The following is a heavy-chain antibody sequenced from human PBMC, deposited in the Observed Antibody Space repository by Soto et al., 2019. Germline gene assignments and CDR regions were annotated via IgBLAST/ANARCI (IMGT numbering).Heavy chain of an antibody. J-gene: IGHJ6*02. CDR1: GYTVTSYY. CDR2: INPSGGST. V-gene: IGHV1-46*01. CDR3: ARGTVGHGMDV. D-gene: IGHD1-1*01. Sequence: QVQLVQSGAEVKKPGASVKVSCKSSGYTVTSYYMHWVRQAPVQGLEWMGRINPSGGSTSYAQKFQGRVTMTRDTSTTTVYMELSSLRYEDTAVYYCARGTVGHGMDVWGQGITVTVSS.